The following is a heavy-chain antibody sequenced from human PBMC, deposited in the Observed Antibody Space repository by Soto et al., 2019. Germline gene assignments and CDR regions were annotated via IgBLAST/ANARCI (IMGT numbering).Heavy chain of an antibody. D-gene: IGHD5-12*01. CDR1: GFTFSSYS. J-gene: IGHJ6*03. CDR3: ARAPGGYSGYAHHSWDYYYYYMDV. CDR2: ISSSSSTI. Sequence: EVQLVESGGGLVQPGGSLRLSCAASGFTFSSYSMNWVRQAPGKGLEWVSYISSSSSTIYYADSVKGRFTISRDNAKNSLYLQMNSLRAEDTAVYYCARAPGGYSGYAHHSWDYYYYYMDVWGKGTTVTVSS. V-gene: IGHV3-48*01.